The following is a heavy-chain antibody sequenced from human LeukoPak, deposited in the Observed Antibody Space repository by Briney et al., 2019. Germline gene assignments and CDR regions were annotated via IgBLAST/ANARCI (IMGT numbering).Heavy chain of an antibody. CDR3: ARVLKYYYYMDV. CDR2: ISSSGSTM. V-gene: IGHV3-11*04. J-gene: IGHJ6*03. Sequence: GGSLRLSCAASGFTFSDYYMSWIRQAPGKGLEWVSYISSSGSTMYYADSVKGRFTISRDNAKNSLYLQMTSLRAEDTAVYYCARVLKYYYYMDVWGKGTTVTVSS. CDR1: GFTFSDYY.